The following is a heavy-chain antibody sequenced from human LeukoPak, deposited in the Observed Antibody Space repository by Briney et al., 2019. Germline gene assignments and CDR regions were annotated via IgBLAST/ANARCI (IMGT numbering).Heavy chain of an antibody. Sequence: GGSLRLSCAASGFTFSSYWMSWVRQAPGKGLEWVSGISGSGESRYYADSVKGRFTISRDNSKNSLYLEMNSLRAEDTAVYACVKDHRDSGNYYYYYGMDVWGQGTTVAVSS. CDR3: VKDHRDSGNYYYYYGMDV. CDR1: GFTFSSYW. D-gene: IGHD1-26*01. J-gene: IGHJ6*02. V-gene: IGHV3-23*01. CDR2: ISGSGESR.